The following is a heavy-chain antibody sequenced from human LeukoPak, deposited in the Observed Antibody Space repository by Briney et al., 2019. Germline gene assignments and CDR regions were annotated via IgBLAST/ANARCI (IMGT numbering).Heavy chain of an antibody. J-gene: IGHJ4*02. CDR3: ASSISSWPRN. V-gene: IGHV4-4*02. CDR1: GDSINSLDL. D-gene: IGHD6-13*01. CDR2: MYLSGTT. Sequence: SETLSLTCTVSGDSINSLDLWSWVRQPPGKGLEWIGEMYLSGTTHSNPSVKSRVTISIDKSKNQFFLNLSSVTAADTVVYYCASSISSWPRNWGQGTLVTVSS.